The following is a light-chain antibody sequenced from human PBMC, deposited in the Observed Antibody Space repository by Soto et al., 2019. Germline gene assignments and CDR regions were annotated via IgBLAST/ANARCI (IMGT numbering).Light chain of an antibody. Sequence: DIVMTQSPDSLAVSLGERATINCKSSQSVFYSSNNKNYLAWYQQKPGQPPKLLIYWASTRESGVPDRFSGSGSGADFTLTISSLQAEDVAVYYYQQYYSTPWTFGQETKVEIK. CDR1: QSVFYSSNNKNY. CDR3: QQYYSTPWT. J-gene: IGKJ1*01. CDR2: WAS. V-gene: IGKV4-1*01.